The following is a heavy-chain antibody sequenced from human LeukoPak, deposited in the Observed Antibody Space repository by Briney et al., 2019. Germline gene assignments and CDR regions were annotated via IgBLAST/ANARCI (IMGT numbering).Heavy chain of an antibody. Sequence: PGGSLRLSCAASGFTFSSYGMSWVRQAPGKGLEWVANIKEDGSEKYYVDSVRGRFTISRDSAKNSLYLQMNSLRAEDTAIYYCAKDVEYDVSGFDYWGQGTLVTVSS. CDR3: AKDVEYDVSGFDY. CDR1: GFTFSSYG. J-gene: IGHJ4*02. D-gene: IGHD5-24*01. CDR2: IKEDGSEK. V-gene: IGHV3-7*01.